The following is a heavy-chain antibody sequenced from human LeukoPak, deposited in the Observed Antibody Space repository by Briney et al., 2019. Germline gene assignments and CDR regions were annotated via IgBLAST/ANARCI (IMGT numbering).Heavy chain of an antibody. D-gene: IGHD5-18*01. CDR1: GLTASGNY. V-gene: IGHV3-66*01. Sequence: GGSLRLSCAASGLTASGNYMSWVRQAPGKGLEWVSVIYSGGSTYYADSVKGRFTISRDNSKNTLYLQMNSLRLEDTAVYYCATIDGSGYGSSYYHYGMDVWGQGTTVTVSS. CDR3: ATIDGSGYGSSYYHYGMDV. J-gene: IGHJ6*02. CDR2: IYSGGST.